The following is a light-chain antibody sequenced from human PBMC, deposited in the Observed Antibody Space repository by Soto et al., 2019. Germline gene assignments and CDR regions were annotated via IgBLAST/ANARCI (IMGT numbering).Light chain of an antibody. V-gene: IGKV1-16*02. CDR2: AAS. Sequence: IQMTQSPSSLSAYVGGRVTITCRASQDIASRLAWFQQKPGEAPKSLIYAASNLQSGVPSKFSASGSGTHFTLTISSLQPEDFATYSCQQYDIYPWTFGQGTKVE. CDR1: QDIASR. CDR3: QQYDIYPWT. J-gene: IGKJ1*01.